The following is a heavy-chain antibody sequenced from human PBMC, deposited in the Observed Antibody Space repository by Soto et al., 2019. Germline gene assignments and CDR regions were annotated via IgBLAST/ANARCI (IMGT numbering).Heavy chain of an antibody. J-gene: IGHJ6*01. CDR3: ARQARTVTRDLYCYGLEF. D-gene: IGHD4-4*01. Sequence: QLQLQESGPGLMKPSETLSLTCTVSGGSISSSRFYWGWIRQPPGKGLEWIGSVYYGGSTYYNPSLESRVTLPVDTSKDLYSLRLRSMTAAATAMYYCARQARTVTRDLYCYGLEFWGLGTTVTVYS. CDR1: GGSISSSRFY. CDR2: VYYGGST. V-gene: IGHV4-39*01.